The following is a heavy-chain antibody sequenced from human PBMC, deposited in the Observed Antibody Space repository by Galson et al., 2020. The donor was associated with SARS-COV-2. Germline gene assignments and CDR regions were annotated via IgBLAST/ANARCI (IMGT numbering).Heavy chain of an antibody. Sequence: ASETLSLTCTVSGGSISSYYWSWIRQPPGKGLEWIGYIYYSGRTNYNPSLKSRVTISVDTSKNQFSLKLSSVTAADTAVYYCARGVVGSGSYYNSWFDPWGQGTLVTVSS. D-gene: IGHD3-10*01. V-gene: IGHV4-59*01. CDR2: IYYSGRT. CDR3: ARGVVGSGSYYNSWFDP. CDR1: GGSISSYY. J-gene: IGHJ5*02.